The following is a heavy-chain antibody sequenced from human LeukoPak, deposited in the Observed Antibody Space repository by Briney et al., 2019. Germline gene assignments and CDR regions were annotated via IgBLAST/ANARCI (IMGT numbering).Heavy chain of an antibody. CDR1: DDSITMYY. CDR2: VDHTGST. J-gene: IGHJ6*03. V-gene: IGHV4-59*01. D-gene: IGHD4-11*01. Sequence: SETLSLTCTVSDDSITMYYWTWIRQPPGKGLEWIGYVDHTGSTKFNPSLNGRVSISRDTSKNLFSLRLRSVTAADTAVYFCARGRVSSSTWYSTYYYYFYMDVWGKGTSVTVSS. CDR3: ARGRVSSSTWYSTYYYYFYMDV.